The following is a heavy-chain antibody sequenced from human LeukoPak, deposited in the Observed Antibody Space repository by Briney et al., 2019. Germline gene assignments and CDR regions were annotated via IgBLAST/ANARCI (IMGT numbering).Heavy chain of an antibody. CDR3: ARQGYSSGWYRFYFDY. V-gene: IGHV1-2*06. CDR2: INPNSGGT. J-gene: IGHJ4*02. D-gene: IGHD6-19*01. CDR1: GYTFTGYY. Sequence: ASVKVSCKASGYTFTGYYMHWVRQAPGQGLEWMGRINPNSGGTNYAQKFQGRVTMTRDTSISTAYMELSRLRSDDTAVYYCARQGYSSGWYRFYFDYWGQGTLVTVSS.